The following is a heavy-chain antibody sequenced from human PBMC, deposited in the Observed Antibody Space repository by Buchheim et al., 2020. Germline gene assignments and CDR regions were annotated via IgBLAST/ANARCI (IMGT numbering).Heavy chain of an antibody. CDR3: AKTLRGSYYYDATGYSSDS. CDR2: IVGSGSTT. D-gene: IGHD3-22*01. CDR1: GFTFPSYA. V-gene: IGHV3-23*04. J-gene: IGHJ5*02. Sequence: EVQLVESGGHFVQPGGSLRLSCAASGFTFPSYAMIWVRQAPGKGLEWVSAIVGSGSTTSYADSVRGRSNISRDNSKDTLYLQMNSLRVEDTARYFCAKTLRGSYYYDATGYSSDSWGQGTL.